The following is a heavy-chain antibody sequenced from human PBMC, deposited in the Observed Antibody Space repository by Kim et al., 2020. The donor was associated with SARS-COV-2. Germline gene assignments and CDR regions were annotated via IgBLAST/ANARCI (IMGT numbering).Heavy chain of an antibody. J-gene: IGHJ4*02. CDR3: ARGPPDYYDSSDFFDY. V-gene: IGHV3-53*01. CDR2: IYSGGST. CDR1: GFTVSSNY. D-gene: IGHD3-22*01. Sequence: RGSLRLSCAASGFTVSSNYMSWVRQAPGKGLEWVSVIYSGGSTYYADSVKGRFTISRDNSKNTLYLQMNSLRAEDTAVYYCARGPPDYYDSSDFFDYWGQGTLVTVSS.